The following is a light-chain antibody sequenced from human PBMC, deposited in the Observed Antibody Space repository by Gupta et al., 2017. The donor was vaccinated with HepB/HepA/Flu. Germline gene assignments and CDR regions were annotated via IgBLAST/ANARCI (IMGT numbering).Light chain of an antibody. CDR1: QSISDW. V-gene: IGKV1-5*03. CDR3: QQYRSYSPT. CDR2: EAS. J-gene: IGKJ1*01. Sequence: DIQMTQSPSPLSASVGDRVTITCRASQSISDWLAWYQQKPGQAPKLLIYEASILERGDTPRFIGSGSGTEFTLTINNLQPDDFATYYCQQYRSYSPTFGQGTKVEIK.